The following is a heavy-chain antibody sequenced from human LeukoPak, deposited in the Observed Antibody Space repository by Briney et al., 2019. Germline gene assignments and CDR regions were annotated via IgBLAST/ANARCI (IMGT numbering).Heavy chain of an antibody. CDR2: IYYSGST. CDR3: AGWNLDWFDP. Sequence: SETLSLTCTVSGGSISSYYWSWIRQPPGKGLEWIGYIYYSGSTNYSPSLKSRVTISVDTSKNQFSLKLSSVTAADTAVYYCAGWNLDWFDPWGQGTLVTVSS. D-gene: IGHD1-7*01. J-gene: IGHJ5*02. V-gene: IGHV4-59*01. CDR1: GGSISSYY.